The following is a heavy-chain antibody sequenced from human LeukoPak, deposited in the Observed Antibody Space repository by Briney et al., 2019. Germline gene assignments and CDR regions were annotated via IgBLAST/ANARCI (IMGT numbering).Heavy chain of an antibody. J-gene: IGHJ4*02. CDR3: AREIVRGVPGW. V-gene: IGHV4-38-2*02. D-gene: IGHD3-10*01. Sequence: SETLFLTCAVSGYSISSGYHWGWTRQTPGKGLEWIGCLYAAGNTYYSPSLKSRFTISLDKSKNLFSLDLRAVTAADSAVYYCAREIVRGVPGWWGQGTLVTVSS. CDR1: GYSISSGYH. CDR2: LYAAGNT.